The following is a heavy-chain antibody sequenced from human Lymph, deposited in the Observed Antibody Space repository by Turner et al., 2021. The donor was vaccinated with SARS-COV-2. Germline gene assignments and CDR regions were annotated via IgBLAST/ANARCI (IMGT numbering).Heavy chain of an antibody. V-gene: IGHV1-2*02. Sequence: QVQLVQSGAEVKKLGASVTVSCKASGYTLTGSYMHWVRQAPGQGLEWMGWINPNSGGTNYAQKFQGRVTMTRDTSISAAYMELSRLRSDDTAVYYCARDVERYNDFWSGYSGGYGMDVWGQGTTVTVSS. CDR3: ARDVERYNDFWSGYSGGYGMDV. CDR2: INPNSGGT. CDR1: GYTLTGSY. J-gene: IGHJ6*02. D-gene: IGHD3-3*01.